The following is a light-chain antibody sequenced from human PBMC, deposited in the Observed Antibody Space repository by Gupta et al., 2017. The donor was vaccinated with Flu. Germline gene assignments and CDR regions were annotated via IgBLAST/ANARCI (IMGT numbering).Light chain of an antibody. V-gene: IGKV3-20*01. CDR3: QQFGTATGT. J-gene: IGKJ2*01. CDR2: AAS. CDR1: QSVTSDN. Sequence: GTLSLSPGERATLSCRASQSVTSDNLAWYQHKPGQAPRLLFYAASSRATGIPDRFSGGGSGTDFTLTISRLEPEDFAVYYCQQFGTATGTCGQGTKLQIK.